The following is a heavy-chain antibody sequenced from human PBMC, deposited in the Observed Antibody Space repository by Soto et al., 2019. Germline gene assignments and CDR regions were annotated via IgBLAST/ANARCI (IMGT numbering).Heavy chain of an antibody. Sequence: QVQLVQSGAEVKKPGSSVKVSCKASGGTFSSYAISWVRQAPGQGLEWMGGIIPIFGTANYAQKFQGRVTITADKSTSTAYMELSSLRSEDTAVYYCARGRAREGLLEWLLLGGMDVWGQGTTVTVSS. CDR1: GGTFSSYA. D-gene: IGHD3-3*01. V-gene: IGHV1-69*06. CDR2: IIPIFGTA. CDR3: ARGRAREGLLEWLLLGGMDV. J-gene: IGHJ6*02.